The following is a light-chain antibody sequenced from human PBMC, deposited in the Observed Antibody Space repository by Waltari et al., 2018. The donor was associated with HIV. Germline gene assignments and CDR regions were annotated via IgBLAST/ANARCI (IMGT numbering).Light chain of an antibody. CDR3: QQYYAYPYT. J-gene: IGKJ2*01. Sequence: DVQMTQSPSTLSASVGDRVTITCRASQSIRSWLAWYQQRPGKAPNLLIYEASSLEIGVPSRFSGSGSGTEFTLTIRSLQPDDYATYYCQQYYAYPYTFGQGTKLEIK. CDR1: QSIRSW. CDR2: EAS. V-gene: IGKV1-5*03.